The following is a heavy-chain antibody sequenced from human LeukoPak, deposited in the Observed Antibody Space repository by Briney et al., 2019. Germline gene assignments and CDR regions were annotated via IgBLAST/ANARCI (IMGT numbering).Heavy chain of an antibody. CDR2: IYPGNSDI. J-gene: IGHJ4*02. CDR3: TTGRFCSGGSCSSSFDF. D-gene: IGHD2-15*01. CDR1: GYSFINYW. Sequence: GESLKISCKGSGYSFINYWIGWVRRMPDKGLEWMGMIYPGNSDIRYSPSFQGQVTISVDKSINTAYLQWTSLKASDTAIYYCTTGRFCSGGSCSSSFDFWGQGTLLTVPS. V-gene: IGHV5-51*01.